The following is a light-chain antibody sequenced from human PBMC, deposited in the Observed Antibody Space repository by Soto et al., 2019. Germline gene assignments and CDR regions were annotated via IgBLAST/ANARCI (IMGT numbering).Light chain of an antibody. CDR3: ASWDDSLNGPV. CDR2: NKN. CDR1: NSNIGSNT. V-gene: IGLV1-44*01. J-gene: IGLJ3*02. Sequence: QSVLTQPPSASGTPGQRVTISCSGSNSNIGSNTLNWYQQLPGTAPKLLIYNKNQRPSGVPDRFSGSKSGTSASLAISGLQSEDEVDYYCASWDDSLNGPVFGGGTKVTVL.